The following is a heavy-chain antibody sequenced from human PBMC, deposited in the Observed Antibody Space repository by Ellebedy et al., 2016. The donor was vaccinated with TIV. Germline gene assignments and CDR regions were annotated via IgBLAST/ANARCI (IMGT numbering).Heavy chain of an antibody. D-gene: IGHD1-26*01. CDR1: GFTFSSYS. Sequence: GESLKISCAASGFTFSSYSMHWVRQAAGKGLEWVSHISYDGRNEYYADSVQGRFNISRDNSKNTLSLQMNSMRAEETAVYYCARGLGIRSGSFDYWGQGTLVTVSS. V-gene: IGHV3-30*04. CDR2: ISYDGRNE. J-gene: IGHJ4*02. CDR3: ARGLGIRSGSFDY.